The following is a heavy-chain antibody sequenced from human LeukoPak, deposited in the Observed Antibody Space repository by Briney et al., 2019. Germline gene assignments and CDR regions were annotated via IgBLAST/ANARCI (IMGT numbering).Heavy chain of an antibody. D-gene: IGHD3-16*02. CDR3: AREQPFMITFGGVIVN. CDR2: INPNSGDT. CDR1: GYTFTGYY. J-gene: IGHJ4*02. V-gene: IGHV1-2*02. Sequence: ASVKVSCKASGYTFTGYYMHWVRQAPGQGLEWMGWINPNSGDTNYAQKFQGRVTMTRDTSISTAYMELSRLRSDDTAVYYCAREQPFMITFGGVIVNWGQGTLVTVSS.